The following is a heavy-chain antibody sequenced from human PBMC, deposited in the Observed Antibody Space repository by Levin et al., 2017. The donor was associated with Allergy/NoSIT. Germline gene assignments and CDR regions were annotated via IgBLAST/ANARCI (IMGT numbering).Heavy chain of an antibody. D-gene: IGHD6-19*01. V-gene: IGHV4-59*01. J-gene: IGHJ4*02. CDR2: LSYIGST. Sequence: SYTLSLTFSFSFFSILLSSFLFLRPPPSHLLYFIFYLSYIGSTNYNPSLKSRVTISVDTSKNQFSLKLSSVIAADTAVYYCARERSGWYPDYWGQGTLVTVSS. CDR3: ARERSGWYPDY. CDR1: FFSILLSS.